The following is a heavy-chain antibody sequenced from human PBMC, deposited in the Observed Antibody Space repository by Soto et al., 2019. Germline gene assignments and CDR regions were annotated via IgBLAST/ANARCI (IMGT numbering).Heavy chain of an antibody. V-gene: IGHV4-34*01. CDR3: ARHNYGSGSTYFDY. Sequence: SETLSLTCAVYGESFSGYYWNWIRQPPGKGLKWIGEINHSGSTNYNPSLKSRVTISVDTSKNQFSLKLNSMTAADTAVYYCARHNYGSGSTYFDYWGQGTLVTVSS. D-gene: IGHD3-10*01. CDR2: INHSGST. CDR1: GESFSGYY. J-gene: IGHJ4*02.